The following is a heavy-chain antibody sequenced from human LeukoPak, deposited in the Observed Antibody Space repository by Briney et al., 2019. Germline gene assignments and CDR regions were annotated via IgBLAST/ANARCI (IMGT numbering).Heavy chain of an antibody. Sequence: GGTLRLSCGASGFTFSAYGMSWVRQAPGKGLEWVSSISIITYYADSVKGRFTISRDNSKNTLYLQMNSLRAEDTAVYYCARGRRPYGSGSYDWGQGTLVTVSS. CDR3: ARGRRPYGSGSYD. J-gene: IGHJ4*02. V-gene: IGHV3-23*01. D-gene: IGHD3-10*01. CDR1: GFTFSAYG. CDR2: ISIIT.